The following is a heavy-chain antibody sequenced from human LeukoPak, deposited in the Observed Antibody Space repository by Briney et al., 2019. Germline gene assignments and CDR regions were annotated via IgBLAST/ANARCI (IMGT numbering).Heavy chain of an antibody. J-gene: IGHJ4*02. V-gene: IGHV3-21*01. CDR2: ISSSSSYI. Sequence: GGSLRLSCAASGFTFSDYYMSWVRQAPGKGLEWVSSISSSSSYIYYADSVKGRFTISRDNAKNSLYLQMNSLRAEDTAVYYCAREGRWEPPAGFDYWGQGTLVTVSS. CDR3: AREGRWEPPAGFDY. D-gene: IGHD1-26*01. CDR1: GFTFSDYY.